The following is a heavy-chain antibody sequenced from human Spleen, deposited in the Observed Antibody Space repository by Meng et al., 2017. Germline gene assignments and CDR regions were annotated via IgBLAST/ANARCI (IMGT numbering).Heavy chain of an antibody. J-gene: IGHJ4*02. Sequence: GGSLRLSCAASGFTFSSYSMNWVRQAPGKGLEWVSSISSYSSYSYYADSVKGRFTISRDNAKDSLYLQMNSLRAEDSAVYYCARDTTEIDSWGQG. V-gene: IGHV3-21*01. CDR1: GFTFSSYS. D-gene: IGHD4-17*01. CDR3: ARDTTEIDS. CDR2: ISSYSSYS.